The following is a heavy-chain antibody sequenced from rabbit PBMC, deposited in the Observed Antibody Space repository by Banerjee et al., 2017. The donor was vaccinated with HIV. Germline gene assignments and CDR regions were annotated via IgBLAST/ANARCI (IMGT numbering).Heavy chain of an antibody. V-gene: IGHV1S45*01. CDR3: ARDDCGGVGAYVNSPTRLDL. Sequence: EESGGGLVQPEGSLTLTCTASGFSFSNNYWICWVRQAPGKGPEWIACIVPGSSGITHYASWAKGRFTISKTSSTTVTLQMTSLTAADTATYFCARDDCGGVGAYVNSPTRLDLWGPGTLVTVS. CDR2: IVPGSSGIT. CDR1: GFSFSNNYW. D-gene: IGHD2-1*01. J-gene: IGHJ3*01.